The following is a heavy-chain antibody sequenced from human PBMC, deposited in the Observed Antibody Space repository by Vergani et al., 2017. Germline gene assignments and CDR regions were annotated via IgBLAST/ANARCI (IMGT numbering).Heavy chain of an antibody. CDR3: AKGYCSSTSCYADY. D-gene: IGHD2-2*01. CDR1: GFTFDDYA. Sequence: VQLVESGGGLVQPGRSLRLSCAASGFTFDDYAMHWVRQAPGKGLEWVSGISWNSGSIGYADSVKGRFTISRDNAKNSLYLQMNSLRAEDTALYYCAKGYCSSTSCYADYWGQGTLVTVSS. V-gene: IGHV3-9*01. J-gene: IGHJ4*02. CDR2: ISWNSGSI.